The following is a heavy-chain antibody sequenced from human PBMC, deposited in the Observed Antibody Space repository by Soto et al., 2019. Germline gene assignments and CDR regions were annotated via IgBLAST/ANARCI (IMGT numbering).Heavy chain of an antibody. D-gene: IGHD2-8*01. CDR1: GYTFTSYY. J-gene: IGHJ6*03. CDR2: INPSGGST. Sequence: ASVKVSCKASGYTFTSYYMHWVRQAPGQGLEWMGIINPSGGSTSYAQKFQGRVTMTRDTSTSTVYMELSSLRSEDTAVYYCARGPVLMVYAIEDVSSYYYMDVWGKGTTVTVSS. CDR3: ARGPVLMVYAIEDVSSYYYMDV. V-gene: IGHV1-46*03.